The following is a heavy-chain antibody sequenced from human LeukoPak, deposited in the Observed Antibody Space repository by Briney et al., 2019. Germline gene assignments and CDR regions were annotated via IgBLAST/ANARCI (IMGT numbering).Heavy chain of an antibody. CDR1: GGTFSSYT. D-gene: IGHD5-18*01. CDR3: ARGWDTAMVLDY. J-gene: IGHJ4*02. V-gene: IGHV1-69*05. CDR2: IIPIFDTA. Sequence: SVKVSCKASGGTFSSYTFNWVRQAPGQGLEWIGGIIPIFDTANYAQKFQGRVTMTRDTSTSTVYMELSSLRSEDTAVYYCARGWDTAMVLDYWGQGTLVTVSS.